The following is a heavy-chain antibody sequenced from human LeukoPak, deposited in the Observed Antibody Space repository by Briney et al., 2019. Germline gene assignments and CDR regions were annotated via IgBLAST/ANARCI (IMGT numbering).Heavy chain of an antibody. J-gene: IGHJ5*02. CDR3: TRDSGTYNWFDP. V-gene: IGHV3-73*01. CDR2: IDKKDKGYATAT. Sequence: PGGSLRLSCAASGFTFSGSAIHWVRQSPGKGLEWGGQIDKKDKGYATATAYAASVKGRFTISRDDSINTAYLQMKSLKTEDTALYYCTRDSGTYNWFDPWGQGTLVTVSS. D-gene: IGHD1-26*01. CDR1: GFTFSGSA.